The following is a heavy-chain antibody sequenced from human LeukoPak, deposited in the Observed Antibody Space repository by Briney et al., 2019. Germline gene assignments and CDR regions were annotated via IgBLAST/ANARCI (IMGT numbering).Heavy chain of an antibody. V-gene: IGHV3-48*03. D-gene: IGHD3-16*02. Sequence: GGSLRLSCAASGFSFSSYEMNWVRQAPGKGLEWVSYISSSGRTVYYADSVKGRFTISRDNAKKSLYLQMNSLRAEDTAVYYCARDLSAGNWLDPWGQGTLVTVSS. CDR2: ISSSGRTV. J-gene: IGHJ5*02. CDR1: GFSFSSYE. CDR3: ARDLSAGNWLDP.